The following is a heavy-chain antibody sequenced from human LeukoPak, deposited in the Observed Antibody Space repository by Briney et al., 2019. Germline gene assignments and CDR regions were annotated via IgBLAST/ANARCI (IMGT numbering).Heavy chain of an antibody. CDR3: AREGGYSNYVDY. V-gene: IGHV4-30-2*01. J-gene: IGHJ4*02. CDR2: IYHSGTT. CDR1: GGSISSGGYY. Sequence: PSETLSLTCTVSGGSISSGGYYWSWIRQPPGKGLEWIGYIYHSGTTYYNPSLKSRVTISVDRSKNQFSLKLSSVTAADTAVYYCAREGGYSNYVDYWGQGTLVTVSS. D-gene: IGHD4-11*01.